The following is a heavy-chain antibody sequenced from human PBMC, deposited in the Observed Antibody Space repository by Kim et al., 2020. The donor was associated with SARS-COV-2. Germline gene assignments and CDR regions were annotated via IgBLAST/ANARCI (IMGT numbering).Heavy chain of an antibody. CDR1: GFTFSSYS. CDR3: ARPRYSGSYLSSYAFDI. J-gene: IGHJ3*02. V-gene: IGHV3-21*01. CDR2: ISSSSSYI. D-gene: IGHD1-26*01. Sequence: GGSLRLSCAASGFTFSSYSMNWVRQAPGKGLEWVSSISSSSSYIYYADSVKGRFTISRDNAKNSLYLQMNSLRAEDTAVYYCARPRYSGSYLSSYAFDIWGQGTMVTVSS.